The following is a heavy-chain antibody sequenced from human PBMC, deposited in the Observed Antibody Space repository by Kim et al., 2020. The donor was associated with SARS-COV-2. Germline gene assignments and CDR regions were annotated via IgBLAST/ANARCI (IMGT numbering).Heavy chain of an antibody. V-gene: IGHV4-34*01. CDR1: GGSFSGYY. CDR3: ARKLGRYYGSGSPRRYYYGMDV. D-gene: IGHD3-10*01. Sequence: SETLSLTCAVYGGSFSGYYWSWIRQPPGKGLEWIGEINHSGSTNYNPSLKSRVTISVDTSKNQFSLKLSSVTAADTAVYYCARKLGRYYGSGSPRRYYYGMDVWGQGTTVTVSS. CDR2: INHSGST. J-gene: IGHJ6*02.